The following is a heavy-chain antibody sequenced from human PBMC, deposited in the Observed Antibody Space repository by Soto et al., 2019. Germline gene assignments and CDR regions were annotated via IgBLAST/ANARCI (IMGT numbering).Heavy chain of an antibody. V-gene: IGHV3-9*01. CDR2: ISWNSGSI. J-gene: IGHJ4*02. CDR3: AKDASWYYDSSFFVF. D-gene: IGHD3-22*01. CDR1: GFTFDDYA. Sequence: GGSLRLSCAASGFTFDDYAMHWVRQAPGKGLEWVSGISWNSGSIGYADSVKGRFTISRDNAKNSLYLQMNSLRAEDTALYYCAKDASWYYDSSFFVFWGQGTLVPGSS.